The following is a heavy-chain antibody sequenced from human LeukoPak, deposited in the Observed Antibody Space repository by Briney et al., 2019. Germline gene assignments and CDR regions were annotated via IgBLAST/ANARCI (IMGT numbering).Heavy chain of an antibody. CDR3: ARVGIALTSPFDY. V-gene: IGHV3-11*01. CDR2: MSSRGYPT. Sequence: GGSLRLSCLASGFTFSDYYMSWVRQAPGKGLEWISYMSSRGYPTYYAESVKGRFTISRDNAKNTLYLRMHNLRTDDTAVYFCARVGIALTSPFDYWDLGTLVAVSS. J-gene: IGHJ4*02. D-gene: IGHD1-1*01. CDR1: GFTFSDYY.